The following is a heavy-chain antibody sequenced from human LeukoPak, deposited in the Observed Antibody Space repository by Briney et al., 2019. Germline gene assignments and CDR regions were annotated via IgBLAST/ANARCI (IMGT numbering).Heavy chain of an antibody. CDR2: INPNSGAT. D-gene: IGHD2-2*01. Sequence: ASVKVSCKDSGYTLTGYYMHWVRQAPGQGLEWMGRINPNSGATNYAQKFQGRVSMTRDTSISTAYMELSRLRSDDTAVYYCARGGSTSCYDYWGQGTLVTVSS. J-gene: IGHJ4*02. CDR3: ARGGSTSCYDY. V-gene: IGHV1-2*06. CDR1: GYTLTGYY.